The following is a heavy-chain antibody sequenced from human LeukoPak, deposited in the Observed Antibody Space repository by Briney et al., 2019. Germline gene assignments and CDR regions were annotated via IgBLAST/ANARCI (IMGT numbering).Heavy chain of an antibody. D-gene: IGHD2-15*01. V-gene: IGHV4-4*02. CDR3: ARGILEAGPKCYFDY. CDR2: IYHSGST. CDR1: GGSISSSNW. J-gene: IGHJ4*02. Sequence: SGTLSLTCAVSGGSISSSNWWSWVRQPPGKGLEWIGEIYHSGSTNYNPSLKSRVTISVDKSKNQFSLKLSSVTAADTAVYYCARGILEAGPKCYFDYWGQGTLVTVSS.